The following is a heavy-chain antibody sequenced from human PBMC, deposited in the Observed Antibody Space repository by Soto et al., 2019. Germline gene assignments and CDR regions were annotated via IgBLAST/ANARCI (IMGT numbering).Heavy chain of an antibody. V-gene: IGHV4-59*08. Sequence: SETLSLTCTVSGGSISSYYWSWIRQPPGKGLEWIGYIYYSGSTNYNPSIKSRVTISVDTSKNQFSLKLSSVTAADTAVYYCARMVAATHYYYYYYMDVWGKGTTVTVSS. CDR2: IYYSGST. D-gene: IGHD2-15*01. CDR1: GGSISSYY. CDR3: ARMVAATHYYYYYYMDV. J-gene: IGHJ6*03.